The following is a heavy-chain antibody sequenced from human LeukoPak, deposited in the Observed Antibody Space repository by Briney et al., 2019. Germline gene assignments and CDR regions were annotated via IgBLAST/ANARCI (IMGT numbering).Heavy chain of an antibody. CDR1: GYTFTSYA. D-gene: IGHD1-26*01. J-gene: IGHJ4*02. CDR3: APPGGVGARHFDY. Sequence: SCKASGYTFTSYAMHWVRQAPGKGLEWVAVISYDGSNKYYADSVKGRFTISRDNSKNTLYLQMNSLRAEDTAVYYCAPPGGVGARHFDYWGQGTLVTVSS. CDR2: ISYDGSNK. V-gene: IGHV3-30*04.